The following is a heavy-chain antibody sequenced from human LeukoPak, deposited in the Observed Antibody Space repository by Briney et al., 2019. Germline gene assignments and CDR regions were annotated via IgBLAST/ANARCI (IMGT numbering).Heavy chain of an antibody. CDR1: GFTFSGYR. CDR2: ISSSGSYI. CDR3: VKDKHRDGYTYGVYDS. Sequence: AGGSLRLSCAASGFTFSGYRMNWVRQAPGKGLEWVSSISSSGSYIYYADSVKGRFTISRDNAKNSLYLQMSSLRPEDTALYYCVKDKHRDGYTYGVYDSWGQGTLITVSS. J-gene: IGHJ5*01. D-gene: IGHD5-12*01. V-gene: IGHV3-21*04.